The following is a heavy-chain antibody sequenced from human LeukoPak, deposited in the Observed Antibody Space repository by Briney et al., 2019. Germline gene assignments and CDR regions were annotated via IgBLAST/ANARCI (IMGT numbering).Heavy chain of an antibody. CDR2: ISGSGGST. V-gene: IGHV3-23*01. J-gene: IGHJ4*02. Sequence: GGSLRLSCAASGFTFSSYAMSWVRQAPGKGLEWVSAISGSGGSTYDADSVKGRFTISRDNSKNTLYLQMNSLRAEDTAVYYCAKDWGSSSSFNYWGQGTLVTVSS. CDR1: GFTFSSYA. D-gene: IGHD6-6*01. CDR3: AKDWGSSSSFNY.